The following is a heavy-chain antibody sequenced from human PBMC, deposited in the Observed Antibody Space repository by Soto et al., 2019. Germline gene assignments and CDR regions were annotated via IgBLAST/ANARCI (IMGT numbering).Heavy chain of an antibody. J-gene: IGHJ4*02. D-gene: IGHD7-27*01. CDR1: GFAISSTY. Sequence: EVQLVESGGGLIQPGGSLRLSCAPSGFAISSTYMSWVRQAPGKGLEWVSVIYSGGAASYADSVRGRLTNSTDNSKNTQYLQMNRLTAEDTAVYYCARPSLGPNDYWGQGTLVTVSS. CDR2: IYSGGAA. CDR3: ARPSLGPNDY. V-gene: IGHV3-53*01.